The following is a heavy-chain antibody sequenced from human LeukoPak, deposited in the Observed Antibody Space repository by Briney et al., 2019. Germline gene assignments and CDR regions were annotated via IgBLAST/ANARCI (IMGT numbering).Heavy chain of an antibody. V-gene: IGHV4-34*01. D-gene: IGHD3-22*01. CDR1: GGSFSGYY. CDR2: INHSGST. J-gene: IGHJ4*02. CDR3: LTYYYDSSGYYAVDY. Sequence: PSETLSLTCAVYGGSFSGYYWSWIRQPPGKGLEWIGEINHSGSTNYNPSLKSRVTISVDTLKNQFSLKLSSVTAADTAVYYCLTYYYDSSGYYAVDYWGQGTLVTVSS.